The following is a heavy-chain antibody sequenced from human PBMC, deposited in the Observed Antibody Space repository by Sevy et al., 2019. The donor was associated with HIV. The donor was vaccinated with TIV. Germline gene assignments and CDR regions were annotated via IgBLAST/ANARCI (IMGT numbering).Heavy chain of an antibody. CDR1: GFIFSYYG. V-gene: IGHV3-30*03. CDR2: ISSDGSNE. CDR3: AIYCLTSTCYSSYEI. J-gene: IGHJ3*02. Sequence: GGSLRLSCAASGFIFSYYGMHWVRQAPGKGLEWVALISSDGSNEYYADSVRDRFTISRDNSKNTLFLQMNSLSPEDTAVYYCAIYCLTSTCYSSYEIWGQGTMVTVSS. D-gene: IGHD2-2*01.